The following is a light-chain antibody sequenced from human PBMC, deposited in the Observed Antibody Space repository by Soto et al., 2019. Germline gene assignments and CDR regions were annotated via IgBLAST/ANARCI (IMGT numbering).Light chain of an antibody. CDR3: SSYTSSSTPYV. CDR1: RSEVGGYNY. V-gene: IGLV2-14*01. CDR2: DVS. Sequence: QSVLTQPASVSGSPGQSITISCTGTRSEVGGYNYVSWYQQHPGKAPKLMIYDVSNRPSGVSNRFSGSKSGNTASLTISGLQVEDEADYYCSSYTSSSTPYVFGTGTKVT. J-gene: IGLJ1*01.